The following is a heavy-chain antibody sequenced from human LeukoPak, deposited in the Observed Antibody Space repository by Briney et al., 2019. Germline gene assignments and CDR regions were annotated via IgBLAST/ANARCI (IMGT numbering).Heavy chain of an antibody. V-gene: IGHV3-21*01. CDR2: ISSSSSYI. J-gene: IGHJ4*02. Sequence: GGSLRLSCAASGFTFTTYWMSWVRQAPGKGLEWVSSISSSSSYIYYADSVKGRFTISRDNAKNSLYLQMNSLRAEDTAVYYCARDLTDYYDSSGYYPFDYWGQGTLVTVSS. CDR1: GFTFTTYW. CDR3: ARDLTDYYDSSGYYPFDY. D-gene: IGHD3-22*01.